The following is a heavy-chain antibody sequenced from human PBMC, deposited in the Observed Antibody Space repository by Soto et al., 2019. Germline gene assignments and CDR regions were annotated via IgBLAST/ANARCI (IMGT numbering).Heavy chain of an antibody. V-gene: IGHV4-59*01. CDR3: ARDRHYYGSGSYRYYYGMDV. CDR1: GGSISSYY. CDR2: IYYSGST. D-gene: IGHD3-10*01. Sequence: PSEILSLTCTVSGGSISSYYWSWIRQPPGKGLEKIGYIYYSGSTNYNPSLKSRVTISVDTSKNQFSLKLSSVTAADTAVYYCARDRHYYGSGSYRYYYGMDVWGQGTTVTVS. J-gene: IGHJ6*02.